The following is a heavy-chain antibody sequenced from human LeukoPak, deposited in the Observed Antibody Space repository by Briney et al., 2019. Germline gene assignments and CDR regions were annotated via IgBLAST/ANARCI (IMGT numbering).Heavy chain of an antibody. CDR2: ISSSSSHT. CDR1: GFTFSDYY. J-gene: IGHJ4*02. V-gene: IGHV3-11*06. CDR3: ARVKGSYSVDY. Sequence: GGSLRLSCAASGFTFSDYYMSWLRQAPGKGLEWVSYISSSSSHTHYADSLKGRFTISRDNAKNSLYLQMNSLRVEDTAVYYCARVKGSYSVDYWGQGNLVLVSS. D-gene: IGHD3-10*01.